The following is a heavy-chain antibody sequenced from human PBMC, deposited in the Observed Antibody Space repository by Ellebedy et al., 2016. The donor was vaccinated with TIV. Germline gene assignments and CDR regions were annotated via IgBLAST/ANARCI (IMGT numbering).Heavy chain of an antibody. CDR1: SAPSGYYF. V-gene: IGHV4-34*01. Sequence: SETLSLTXAVSSAPSGYYFWSWIRQPPGKGLEWIGEVTHTGGTNFNPSPESRVTMSLDTSENQFSLKLNSVTVADTAVYYCARGLAAAWALAGAWGQGTLVTVSA. CDR3: ARGLAAAWALAGA. D-gene: IGHD6-19*01. CDR2: VTHTGGT. J-gene: IGHJ4*02.